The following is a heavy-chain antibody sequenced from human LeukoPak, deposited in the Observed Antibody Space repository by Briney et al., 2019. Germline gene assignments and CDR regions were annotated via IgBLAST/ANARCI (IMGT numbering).Heavy chain of an antibody. CDR2: INSDGSST. J-gene: IGHJ6*03. CDR3: ARGGHSYGYYYYYYMDV. D-gene: IGHD5-18*01. CDR1: GFTFSSYW. Sequence: GGSLRLSCAASGFTFSSYWMHWVRQAPGKGLVWVSRINSDGSSTSYADSVKGRFTISGDNAKNTLYLQMNSLRAEDTAVYYCARGGHSYGYYYYYYMDVWGKGTTVTVSS. V-gene: IGHV3-74*01.